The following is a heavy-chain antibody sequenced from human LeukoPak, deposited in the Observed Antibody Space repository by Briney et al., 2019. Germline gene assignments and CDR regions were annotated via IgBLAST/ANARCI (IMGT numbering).Heavy chain of an antibody. Sequence: SETLSLTCSVSGGSISGYYWNWIRQPPGMGLEWIGFVSKSGNTNYNPSLKSRVTMSVDTSKNQFSLKLRSVTAADTAVYYCARRDESSGYYYWFDPWGQGTLVTVSS. CDR1: GGSISGYY. D-gene: IGHD3-22*01. V-gene: IGHV4-59*08. CDR2: VSKSGNT. CDR3: ARRDESSGYYYWFDP. J-gene: IGHJ5*02.